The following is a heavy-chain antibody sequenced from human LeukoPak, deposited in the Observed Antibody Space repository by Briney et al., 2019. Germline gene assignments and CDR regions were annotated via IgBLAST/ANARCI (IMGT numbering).Heavy chain of an antibody. V-gene: IGHV1-69*13. CDR1: GGTFSSYA. CDR2: IIPIFGTA. D-gene: IGHD5-18*01. J-gene: IGHJ6*02. CDR3: ARGDTRNESGYYGMDV. Sequence: GASVKVSCMASGGTFSSYAISWVRQAPGQGLEWMGGIIPIFGTANYAQKFQGRVTNTADESTSTAYMELSSLRSEHTAVYYCARGDTRNESGYYGMDVWGQGTTVTVSS.